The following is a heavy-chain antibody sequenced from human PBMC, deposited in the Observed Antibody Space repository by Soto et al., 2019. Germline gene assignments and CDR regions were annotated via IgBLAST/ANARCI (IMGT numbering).Heavy chain of an antibody. D-gene: IGHD3-10*01. CDR1: GGSISGGYYY. V-gene: IGHV4-30-4*01. Sequence: PSETLSLTSSVSGGSISGGYYYWTWIREAPEKGLEWIGYIYYSGNTYYNPSLRSRVTISLDRSENQFSLKLSFVTAADTAVYYCARDRYYGSGSYYNFYYGMDVWGQGATVTLSS. J-gene: IGHJ6*02. CDR3: ARDRYYGSGSYYNFYYGMDV. CDR2: IYYSGNT.